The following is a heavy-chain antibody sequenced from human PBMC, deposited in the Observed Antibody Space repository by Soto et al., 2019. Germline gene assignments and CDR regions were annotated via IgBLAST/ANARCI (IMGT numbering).Heavy chain of an antibody. CDR1: GFSLSTVGVG. J-gene: IGHJ5*02. CDR3: AHNGQLVGDWFDP. D-gene: IGHD6-6*01. V-gene: IGHV2-5*01. Sequence: QITLKESGPALVKPTQTLTLTCTFSGFSLSTVGVGVGWIRQPPGKDLQWLALIYWNGDKYYSPSLKSRLNIINDASKNQVVRTMPHMDPVDAGPFFCAHNGQLVGDWFDPWGHGTQVTVYS. CDR2: IYWNGDK.